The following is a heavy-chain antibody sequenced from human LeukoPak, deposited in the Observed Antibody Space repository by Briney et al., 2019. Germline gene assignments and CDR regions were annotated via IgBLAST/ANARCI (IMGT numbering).Heavy chain of an antibody. Sequence: GGSLRLSCAASGFTFSTYAMSWVRQAPGKGLEWVSAISGSGTTTYYADSVKGRFTISRDNSHDTLYLQMNSLRAEDTAVYFCARVRDYILFSKWGILDYWGQGTLVTVSS. V-gene: IGHV3-23*01. CDR2: ISGSGTTT. CDR1: GFTFSTYA. D-gene: IGHD2/OR15-2a*01. J-gene: IGHJ4*02. CDR3: ARVRDYILFSKWGILDY.